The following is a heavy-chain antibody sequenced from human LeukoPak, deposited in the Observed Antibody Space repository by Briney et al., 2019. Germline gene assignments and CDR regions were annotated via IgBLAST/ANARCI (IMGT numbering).Heavy chain of an antibody. CDR2: INPNSGGT. V-gene: IGHV1-2*02. D-gene: IGHD3-22*01. J-gene: IGHJ4*02. CDR3: ARRYYYDSSGYPL. Sequence: VASVKVSCKASGYTFTAYYMHWVRQAPGQGLEWMGWINPNSGGTNYARKFQGRVTMTRDTSISTAYMELSRLRSDDTAVYYCARRYYYDSSGYPLWGQGTLVTVSS. CDR1: GYTFTAYY.